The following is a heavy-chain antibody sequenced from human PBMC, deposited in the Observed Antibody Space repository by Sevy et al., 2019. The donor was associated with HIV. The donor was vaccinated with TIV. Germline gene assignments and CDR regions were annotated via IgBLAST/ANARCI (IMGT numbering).Heavy chain of an antibody. D-gene: IGHD5-18*01. CDR3: AREVDTAIRYNFFDP. CDR1: GASMDKFY. V-gene: IGHV4-4*07. J-gene: IGHJ5*02. Sequence: SETLSLTCTVSGASMDKFYWSWIRQPAGKGLEWIGRIYGGGNANYNPSLESRVTMSVVTSKNQFSLKMTSVTAADTAIYFCAREVDTAIRYNFFDPWGQGMLVTVSS. CDR2: IYGGGNA.